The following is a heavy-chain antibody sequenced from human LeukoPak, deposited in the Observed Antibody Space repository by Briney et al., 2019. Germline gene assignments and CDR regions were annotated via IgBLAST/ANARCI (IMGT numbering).Heavy chain of an antibody. J-gene: IGHJ4*02. CDR3: ARVGYSSSWRERYKYYFDY. D-gene: IGHD6-13*01. V-gene: IGHV3-21*01. Sequence: GGSLRLSCAASGFTFSSYEMNWVRQAPGKGLEWVSSISSTSSNIYYADSVKGRFTISRDNAKNSLYLQMNSLRAEDTALYYCARVGYSSSWRERYKYYFDYWGQGTLVTVSS. CDR2: ISSTSSNI. CDR1: GFTFSSYE.